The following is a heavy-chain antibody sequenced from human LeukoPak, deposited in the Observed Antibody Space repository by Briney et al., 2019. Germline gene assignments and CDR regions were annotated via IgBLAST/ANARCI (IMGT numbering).Heavy chain of an antibody. CDR1: VFNYTKYW. CDR2: RKHDGREQ. J-gene: IGHJ4*02. Sequence: GESLTLSCVASVFNYTKYWMTWVRQSPGKGLEWVANRKHDGREQYYAASVKGRFSLARDNAKNSLYLHMNGLRGEDTAVYYCALSIGDYAIPFDYWGLGTLVTVSS. D-gene: IGHD4-17*01. V-gene: IGHV3-7*01. CDR3: ALSIGDYAIPFDY.